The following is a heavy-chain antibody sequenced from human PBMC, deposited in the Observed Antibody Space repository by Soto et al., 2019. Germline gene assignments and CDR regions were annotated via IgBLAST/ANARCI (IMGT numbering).Heavy chain of an antibody. V-gene: IGHV4-4*07. D-gene: IGHD1-26*01. CDR1: GADIHTYS. CDR3: ARDREPRYNFYYGMAV. CDR2: IYTSASI. J-gene: IGHJ6*02. Sequence: PSETLSLTYSVSGADIHTYSWTWIRQPAGKGLEWIGRIYTSASINYNPSLKGRVTLSVDTSTNQVSLRLASVTAADTAIYYCARDREPRYNFYYGMAVWGQGTTVT.